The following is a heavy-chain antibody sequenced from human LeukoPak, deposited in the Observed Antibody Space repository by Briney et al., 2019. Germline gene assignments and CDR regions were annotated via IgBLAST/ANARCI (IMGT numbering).Heavy chain of an antibody. J-gene: IGHJ4*02. Sequence: HAGGSLRLSCAASGFTFSSYAMSWVRQAPGKGLEWVSAISDSGGSTYYADSVKGQFTISRDNSKNTLYLQMNSLRAEDTAVYYCAKTLYYYDSSGYYYFDYWGQGTLVTVSS. CDR1: GFTFSSYA. D-gene: IGHD3-22*01. V-gene: IGHV3-23*01. CDR3: AKTLYYYDSSGYYYFDY. CDR2: ISDSGGST.